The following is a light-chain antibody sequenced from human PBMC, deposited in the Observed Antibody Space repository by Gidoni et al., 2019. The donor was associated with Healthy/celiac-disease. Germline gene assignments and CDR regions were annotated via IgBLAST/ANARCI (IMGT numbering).Light chain of an antibody. CDR3: QQRSNWSWT. CDR2: DAS. V-gene: IGKV3-11*01. Sequence: EIVLTQPPATLSLSPGERATLSCRASQSVSSYLAWYQQKPGKAPRLLIYDASTRDTGIPARFSGSGSGTEFTLTISSLEPEDFAVYYCQQRSNWSWTFGQGTKVEIK. CDR1: QSVSSY. J-gene: IGKJ1*01.